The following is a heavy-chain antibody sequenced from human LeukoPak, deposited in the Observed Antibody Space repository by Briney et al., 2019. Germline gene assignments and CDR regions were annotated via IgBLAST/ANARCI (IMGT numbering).Heavy chain of an antibody. D-gene: IGHD6-25*01. CDR3: ARRGRNSSGWQDYL. V-gene: IGHV4-59*01. Sequence: SETLSLTCTVSGGSTSSYYWSWIRQPPGKGLEWIANIYHTGSTNYNPSLSSRVTISIDTAKNQFSLKLTSVTAADTAVYYCARRGRNSSGWQDYLWGQGTLVTVSS. CDR2: IYHTGST. J-gene: IGHJ4*02. CDR1: GGSTSSYY.